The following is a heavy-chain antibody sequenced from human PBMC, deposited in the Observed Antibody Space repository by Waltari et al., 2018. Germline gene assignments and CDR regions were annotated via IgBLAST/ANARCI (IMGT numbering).Heavy chain of an antibody. CDR2: NYYSGHT. D-gene: IGHD2-15*01. V-gene: IGHV4-30-4*01. Sequence: QLQESGPGLVKPSQTLSLTCTFPGGSVPSRDYYWTWTRQPPGTCLAWIGYNYYSGHTYYPPSLKSRVTISIETSKKQFVVVLNAVTAAETAVYYCARDSVSCTGGSSYEFFQPWGQGTLGTVYS. J-gene: IGHJ1*01. CDR3: ARDSVSCTGGSSYEFFQP. CDR1: GGSVPSRDYY.